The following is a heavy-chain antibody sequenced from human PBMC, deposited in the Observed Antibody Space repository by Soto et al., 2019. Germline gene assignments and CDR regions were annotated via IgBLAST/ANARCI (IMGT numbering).Heavy chain of an antibody. D-gene: IGHD3-16*01. CDR3: ARDGLAGGDDAFEI. CDR2: ISSDGIII. CDR1: VFIFGSYT. J-gene: IGHJ3*02. V-gene: IGHV3-30-3*01. Sequence: PGGSLRLSCASSVFIFGSYTMHCVRHSPGKWPGWEALISSDGIIIRYADSAKGRFTISRDNSQNTLFLQLNSLRPEDTAIYYCARDGLAGGDDAFEIWGQGTMVTVSS.